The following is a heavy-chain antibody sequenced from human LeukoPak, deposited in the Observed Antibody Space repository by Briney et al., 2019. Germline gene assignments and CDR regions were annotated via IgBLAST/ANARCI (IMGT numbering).Heavy chain of an antibody. CDR1: GFTFSSYA. D-gene: IGHD2-2*01. V-gene: IGHV3-23*01. CDR3: AKRYCSGTSCSFFDY. J-gene: IGHJ4*02. CDR2: ISGSDGTT. Sequence: GGSLRLSCAASGFTFSSYAMSWVRQAPGKGLEWVSVISGSDGTTYYADPVKGRFTISRDNSKNTLYLQMNSLRAEDTAVYYCAKRYCSGTSCSFFDYWGQGTLVTVSS.